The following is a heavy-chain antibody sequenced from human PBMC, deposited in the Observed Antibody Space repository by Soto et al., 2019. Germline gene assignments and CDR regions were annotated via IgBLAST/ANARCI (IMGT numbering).Heavy chain of an antibody. CDR2: ISSNGGST. D-gene: IGHD3-3*01. V-gene: IGHV3-64*01. J-gene: IGHJ4*02. Sequence: PGGSLRLSCAASGFTFSSYAMHWVRQAPGKGLEYVSAISSNGGSTYYANSVKGRFTISRDNSKNTLYLQMGSLRAVDMSVYYCARGSRAIFGVVIIRDYYFDYWGQGT. CDR1: GFTFSSYA. CDR3: ARGSRAIFGVVIIRDYYFDY.